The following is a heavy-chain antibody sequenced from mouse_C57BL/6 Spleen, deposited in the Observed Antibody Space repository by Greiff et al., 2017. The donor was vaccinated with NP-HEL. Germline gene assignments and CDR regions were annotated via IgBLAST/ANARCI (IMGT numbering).Heavy chain of an antibody. J-gene: IGHJ3*01. CDR3: ARQAYGSSSAWFAY. V-gene: IGHV1-26*01. D-gene: IGHD1-1*01. CDR2: INPNNGGT. Sequence: EVQLQQSGPELVKPGASVKISCKASGYTFTDYYMNWVKQSHGKSLEWIGDINPNNGGTSYNQKFKGKATLTVDKSSSTAYMELRSLTSEDSAVYYCARQAYGSSSAWFAYWGQGTLVTVSA. CDR1: GYTFTDYY.